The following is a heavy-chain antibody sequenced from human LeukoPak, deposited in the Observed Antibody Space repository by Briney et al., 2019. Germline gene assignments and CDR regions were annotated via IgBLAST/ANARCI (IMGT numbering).Heavy chain of an antibody. CDR3: ARDSARGKFDP. J-gene: IGHJ5*02. V-gene: IGHV4-61*01. CDR2: IDYNGRT. Sequence: KPSETLSLTFTVSGXSVSSGTYFLNWIRQAPGKGLEWIGYIDYNGRTNYNPSLKSRVTISVGTSKNQFPLKVSSVTAADTAVYYCARDSARGKFDPWGQGTLVTVSS. CDR1: GXSVSSGTYF.